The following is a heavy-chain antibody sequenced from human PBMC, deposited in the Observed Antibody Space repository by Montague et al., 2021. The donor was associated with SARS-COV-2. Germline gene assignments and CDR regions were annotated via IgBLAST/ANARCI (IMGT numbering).Heavy chain of an antibody. V-gene: IGHV4-59*01. D-gene: IGHD3-22*01. CDR1: DASRSGSY. CDR3: VREGRSSAYAMDY. CDR2: IYPSGST. J-gene: IGHJ4*02. Sequence: SETLSLTCAVSDASRSGSYWGWVRQPPGKGPEWIANIYPSGSTHYNPSLKSRVTISVDTSKSQFSLRLTSVTAADTAVYYCVREGRSSAYAMDYWGQGTLVTVSS.